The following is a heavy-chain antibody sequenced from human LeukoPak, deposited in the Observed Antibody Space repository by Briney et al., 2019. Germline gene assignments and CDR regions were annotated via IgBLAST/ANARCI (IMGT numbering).Heavy chain of an antibody. D-gene: IGHD6-19*01. Sequence: SETLSLTCTVSGGSISSYYWSWIRQPPGKGLEWIGYIYYSGSTNYNPSLKSRVTISVDTSKNQFSLKLSSVTAADTAVYYCARASGWSHYFDYWGQGTLVTVSS. V-gene: IGHV4-59*01. CDR1: GGSISSYY. CDR2: IYYSGST. CDR3: ARASGWSHYFDY. J-gene: IGHJ4*02.